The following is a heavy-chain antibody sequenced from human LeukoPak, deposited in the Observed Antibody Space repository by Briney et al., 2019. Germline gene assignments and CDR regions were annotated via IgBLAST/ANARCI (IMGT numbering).Heavy chain of an antibody. CDR3: ASGEYTRRIYYYMDV. CDR2: IYHSGST. J-gene: IGHJ6*03. D-gene: IGHD2-15*01. CDR1: GGSISSGGYY. Sequence: SETLSLTCTVSGGSISSGGYYWSWIRQPPGKGLEWIGYIYHSGSTYYNPSLKSRVTISVDRSKNQFSLALSSVTAADTAVYYCASGEYTRRIYYYMDVWGKGTTVTVSS. V-gene: IGHV4-30-2*01.